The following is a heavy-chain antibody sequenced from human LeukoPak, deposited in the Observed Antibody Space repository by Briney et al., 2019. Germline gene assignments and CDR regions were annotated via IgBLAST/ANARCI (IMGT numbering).Heavy chain of an antibody. D-gene: IGHD3-22*01. J-gene: IGHJ6*04. CDR1: GFTFGDYA. CDR3: TRGRIFLLRGDV. Sequence: GGSLRLSCTASGFTFGDYAMSWVRQAPGKGLEWVGFIRSKAYGGTTEYAASVKGRFTISRDDSKSIAYLQMNSLKTEDTAVYYCTRGRIFLLRGDVWGKGTTVTVSS. CDR2: IRSKAYGGTT. V-gene: IGHV3-49*04.